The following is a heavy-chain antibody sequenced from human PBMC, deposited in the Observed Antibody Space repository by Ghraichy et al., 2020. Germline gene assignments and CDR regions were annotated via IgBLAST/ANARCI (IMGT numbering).Heavy chain of an antibody. D-gene: IGHD4-11*01. CDR3: ARGGYSNVYYYYYGMDV. CDR1: GGSFSGYY. Sequence: SETLSLTCAVYGGSFSGYYWSWIRQPPGKGLEWIGEINHSGSTNYNPSLKSRVTISVDTSKNQFSLKLSSVTAADTAVYYCARGGYSNVYYYYYGMDVWGQGTTVTVSS. J-gene: IGHJ6*02. V-gene: IGHV4-34*01. CDR2: INHSGST.